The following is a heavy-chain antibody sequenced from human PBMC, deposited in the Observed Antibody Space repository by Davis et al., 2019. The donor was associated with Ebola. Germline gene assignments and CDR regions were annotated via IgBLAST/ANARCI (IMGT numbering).Heavy chain of an antibody. V-gene: IGHV5-51*01. D-gene: IGHD3-16*01. Sequence: GASLKISCKGSGYSFTSYWIGWVRQMPGKGLEWMGIIYPGDSDTRYSPSFQGQVTISADKSISTAYLQWSSLKASDTAMYYCARHPGMEGDPPYFDYWGQGTLVTVSS. CDR2: IYPGDSDT. CDR3: ARHPGMEGDPPYFDY. J-gene: IGHJ4*02. CDR1: GYSFTSYW.